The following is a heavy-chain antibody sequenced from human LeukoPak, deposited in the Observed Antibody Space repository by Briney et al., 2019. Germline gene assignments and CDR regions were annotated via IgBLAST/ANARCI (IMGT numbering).Heavy chain of an antibody. Sequence: SETLSLTCTVSGASISGYYWSWIRQPPGKELEWIGFIYYSGNTYYNPSLKSRVTISVDTSKNQFSLKLSSVTAADTAVYYCARLEWGSAGSGSFDHWGHGTLVTVSS. J-gene: IGHJ4*01. CDR3: ARLEWGSAGSGSFDH. D-gene: IGHD6-25*01. V-gene: IGHV4-59*04. CDR2: IYYSGNT. CDR1: GASISGYY.